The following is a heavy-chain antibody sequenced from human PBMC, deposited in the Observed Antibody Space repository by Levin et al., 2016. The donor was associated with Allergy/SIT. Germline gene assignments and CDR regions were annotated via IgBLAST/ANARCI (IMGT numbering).Heavy chain of an antibody. CDR3: ARRRAYCGGDCYSGVIYYGMDV. D-gene: IGHD2-21*02. V-gene: IGHV4-59*13. CDR2: IYYSGST. Sequence: PGKGLEWIGYIYYSGSTNYNPSLKSRVTISVDTSKNQFSLKLSSVTAADTAVYYCARRRAYCGGDCYSGVIYYGMDVWGQGTTVTVSS. J-gene: IGHJ6*02.